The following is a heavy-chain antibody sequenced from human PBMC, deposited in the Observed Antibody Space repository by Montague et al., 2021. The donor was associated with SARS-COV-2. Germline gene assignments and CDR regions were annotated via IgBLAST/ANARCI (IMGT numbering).Heavy chain of an antibody. D-gene: IGHD6-19*01. V-gene: IGHV4-39*01. CDR1: GGSISSSSYY. CDR3: ARQRRGGLVSTPRFFDY. CDR2: IYYSGST. J-gene: IGHJ4*02. Sequence: SETLCLTCTVSGGSISSSSYYWGWIRQPPGKGLEWIGSIYYSGSTYYNPSLKSRVTISVDTSKNQFSLKLSSVTAADTAVYYCARQRRGGLVSTPRFFDYWGQGTLVTVSS.